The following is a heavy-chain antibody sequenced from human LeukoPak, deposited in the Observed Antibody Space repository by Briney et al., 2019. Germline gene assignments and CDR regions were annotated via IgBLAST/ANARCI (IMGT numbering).Heavy chain of an antibody. D-gene: IGHD1-26*01. J-gene: IGHJ4*02. Sequence: GGSLRLSCAASGFTFSTYSMHWVRQAPGKGLEHVSAITSNGGSTYYAKSVKGRFTISRDNSKNTLYLQMGSLKAEDMAVYYCARDRTGSYFSTFDNWGQGTLVTVSS. V-gene: IGHV3-64*01. CDR3: ARDRTGSYFSTFDN. CDR2: ITSNGGST. CDR1: GFTFSTYS.